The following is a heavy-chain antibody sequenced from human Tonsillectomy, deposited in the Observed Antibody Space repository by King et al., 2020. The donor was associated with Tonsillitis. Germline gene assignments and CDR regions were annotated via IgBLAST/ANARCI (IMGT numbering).Heavy chain of an antibody. D-gene: IGHD2-15*01. J-gene: IGHJ2*01. CDR3: ARDFRYCSGGSFHPYWYFDL. CDR1: GFTFSDYG. CDR2: IWYDGSNK. V-gene: IGHV3-33*08. Sequence: VQLVQSGGGVVQPGRSLRLSCTASGFTFSDYGTHWVRQAPGKGLEWVAVIWYDGSNKYYADSVKGRFTISRDNSKNTLYLQMNSLRAEDTAVYYCARDFRYCSGGSFHPYWYFDLWGRGTLVTVSS.